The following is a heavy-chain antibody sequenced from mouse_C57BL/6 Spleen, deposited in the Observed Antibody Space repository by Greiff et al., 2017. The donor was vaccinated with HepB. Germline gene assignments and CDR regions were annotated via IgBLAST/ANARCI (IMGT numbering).Heavy chain of an antibody. CDR1: GFTFSDYY. CDR3: ARDRGIYSNFFDY. J-gene: IGHJ2*01. Sequence: EVKLVESEGGLVQPGSSMKLSCTASGFTFSDYYMAWVRQVPEKGLEWVANINYDGSSTYYLDSLKSRFIISRDNAKNILYLQMSSLKSEDTATYYCARDRGIYSNFFDYWGQGTTLTVSS. V-gene: IGHV5-16*01. CDR2: INYDGSST. D-gene: IGHD2-5*01.